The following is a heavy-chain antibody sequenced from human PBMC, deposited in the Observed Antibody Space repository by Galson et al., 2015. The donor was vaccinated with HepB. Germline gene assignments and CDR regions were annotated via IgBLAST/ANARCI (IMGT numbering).Heavy chain of an antibody. Sequence: SLRLSCAASGFTFSNAWMNWVRQAPGKGLEWVGRIKSKTDGGTTDYAAPVKGRFTISRDDSKNTLYLQMNSLKTEDTAVYYCTTDTGDSSGYYYQDAFDIWGQGTMVTVSS. CDR1: GFTFSNAW. CDR2: IKSKTDGGTT. CDR3: TTDTGDSSGYYYQDAFDI. V-gene: IGHV3-15*07. J-gene: IGHJ3*02. D-gene: IGHD3-22*01.